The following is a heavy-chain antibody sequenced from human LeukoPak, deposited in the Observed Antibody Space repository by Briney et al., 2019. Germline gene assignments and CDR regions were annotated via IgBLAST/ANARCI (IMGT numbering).Heavy chain of an antibody. J-gene: IGHJ2*01. CDR1: GGSISSYY. V-gene: IGHV4-59*01. CDR2: IYYSGST. Sequence: SETLFLTCTVSGGSISSYYWSWIRQPPGKGLEWIGYIYYSGSTNYNPPLKSRVTISVDASKNQFSLKLSSVTAADTAVYYCARAFHTHCSSTSCYEVWYFDLWGRGTLVTVSS. CDR3: ARAFHTHCSSTSCYEVWYFDL. D-gene: IGHD2-2*01.